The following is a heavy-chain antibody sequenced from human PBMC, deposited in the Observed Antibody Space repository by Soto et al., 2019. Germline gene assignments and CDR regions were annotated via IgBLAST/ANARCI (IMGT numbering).Heavy chain of an antibody. CDR3: ARVGYSSSWYRRGAFDI. J-gene: IGHJ3*02. CDR2: INHSGGT. D-gene: IGHD6-13*01. Sequence: QVQLQQWGAGLLKPSETLSLTCAVYGGSFSGYYWSWIRQPPRKGLEWIGEINHSGGTNYNPSLKSRVTISVDTSKNQFSLKLTSVTAADTAVYYCARVGYSSSWYRRGAFDIWGQGTMVTVSS. CDR1: GGSFSGYY. V-gene: IGHV4-34*01.